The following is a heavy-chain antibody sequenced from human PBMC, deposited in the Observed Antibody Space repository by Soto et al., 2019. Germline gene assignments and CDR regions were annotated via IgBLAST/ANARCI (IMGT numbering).Heavy chain of an antibody. J-gene: IGHJ4*02. CDR1: GFTVSGHY. V-gene: IGHV3-66*01. CDR3: ARGGALDS. Sequence: EVQLVESGGGLVQPGGSLRLSCVASGFTVSGHYMSWVRQAPGKGLEWVSVIQSGGSADYADSVRGRFTISRDNSKNTVYLQMNSPRDDDTAVYYCARGGALDSWGQGTLVTVSS. CDR2: IQSGGSA.